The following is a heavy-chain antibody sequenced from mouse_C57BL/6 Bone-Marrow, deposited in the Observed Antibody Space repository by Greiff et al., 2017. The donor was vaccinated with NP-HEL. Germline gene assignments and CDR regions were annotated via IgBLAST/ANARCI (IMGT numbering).Heavy chain of an antibody. J-gene: IGHJ1*03. CDR2: FYPGSGSI. Sequence: VQLQQSGAELVKPGASVKLSCKASGYTFTEYTIHWVKQRSGHGLEWIGWFYPGSGSIKYNEKFKDKATLTADKSSSTVYMELSRLTSEDSAVYFCARHGSSYYGSSSYWYFDVWGTGTTVTVSS. V-gene: IGHV1-62-2*01. CDR3: ARHGSSYYGSSSYWYFDV. CDR1: GYTFTEYT. D-gene: IGHD1-1*01.